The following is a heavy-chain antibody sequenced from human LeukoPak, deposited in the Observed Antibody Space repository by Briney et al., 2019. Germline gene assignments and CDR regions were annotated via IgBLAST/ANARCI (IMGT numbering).Heavy chain of an antibody. Sequence: PSETLSLTCAVYGGSLSGYYWSWIRQPPGKGLEWIGEINHSGSTNYNPSLKSRVTISVDTSKNQFSLKLSSVTAADTAVYYCARGSYYGSGSYYPHFDYWGQGTLVTVSS. J-gene: IGHJ4*02. D-gene: IGHD3-10*01. V-gene: IGHV4-34*01. CDR3: ARGSYYGSGSYYPHFDY. CDR2: INHSGST. CDR1: GGSLSGYY.